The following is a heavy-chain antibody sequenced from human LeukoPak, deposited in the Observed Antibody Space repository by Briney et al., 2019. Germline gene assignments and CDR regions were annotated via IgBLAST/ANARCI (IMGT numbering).Heavy chain of an antibody. CDR1: GYTFTSYG. Sequence: ASVKVSCKASGYTFTSYGISWVRQAPGQGREWMGWISAYNGNTNYAQKLQGRVTMTTDTSTSAAYMELRSLRSDDTAVYYCARDPGWDTAMVPDYWGQGTLVTVSS. V-gene: IGHV1-18*01. J-gene: IGHJ4*02. CDR3: ARDPGWDTAMVPDY. D-gene: IGHD5-18*01. CDR2: ISAYNGNT.